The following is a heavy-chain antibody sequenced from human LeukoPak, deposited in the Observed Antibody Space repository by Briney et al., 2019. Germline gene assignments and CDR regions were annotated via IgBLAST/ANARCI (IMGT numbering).Heavy chain of an antibody. J-gene: IGHJ5*02. D-gene: IGHD5-18*01. CDR1: GFTFSSYA. CDR2: ISYDGSNK. CDR3: ARDPRWVYSYGIS. Sequence: SGGSLRLSCAASGFTFSSYAMHWVRQAPGKGLEWVAVISYDGSNKYYADSVKGRFTISRDNSKNTLYLQMNSLRAEDTAVYYCARDPRWVYSYGISWGQGTLVTVSS. V-gene: IGHV3-30*04.